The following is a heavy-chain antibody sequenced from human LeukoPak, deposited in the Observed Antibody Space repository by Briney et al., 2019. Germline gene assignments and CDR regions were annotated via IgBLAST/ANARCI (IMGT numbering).Heavy chain of an antibody. CDR3: AREESMVRGASWFDP. J-gene: IGHJ5*02. CDR1: GYTFTGYY. Sequence: GASVKVSCKASGYTFTGYYMHWVRQAPGQGLEWMGWINPNSGGTNYAQKFQGRVTMTRDTSISTAYMELSRLRSDDTAVYYCAREESMVRGASWFDPWGQGTLVTVSP. D-gene: IGHD3-10*01. CDR2: INPNSGGT. V-gene: IGHV1-2*02.